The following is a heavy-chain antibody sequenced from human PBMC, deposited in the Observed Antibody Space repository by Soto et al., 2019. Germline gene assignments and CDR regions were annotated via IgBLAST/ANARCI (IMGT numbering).Heavy chain of an antibody. D-gene: IGHD1-26*01. CDR1: GFTVSSNY. CDR2: IYSGGST. V-gene: IGHV3-53*01. CDR3: ARLGGVGATPSLFY. J-gene: IGHJ4*02. Sequence: EVQLVESGGGLIQPGGSLRLSCAASGFTVSSNYMSWVRQAPGKGLEWVSVIYSGGSTYYADSVKGRFTISRDNSKTTLYLQMNSLRAEDTAVYYCARLGGVGATPSLFYWGQGTLVTVSS.